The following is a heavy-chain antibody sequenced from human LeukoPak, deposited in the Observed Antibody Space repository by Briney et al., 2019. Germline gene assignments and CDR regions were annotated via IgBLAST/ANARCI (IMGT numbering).Heavy chain of an antibody. CDR1: GFTFSSYA. D-gene: IGHD3-22*01. Sequence: GGSLRLSCAASGFTFSSYAMSWVRQAPGKGLEWVSAISGSGGSTYYADSVKGRFTISRDNAKNSLYLQMNSLRAEDTAVYYCARDSRGFDYWGQGTLVTVSS. CDR3: ARDSRGFDY. CDR2: ISGSGGST. V-gene: IGHV3-23*01. J-gene: IGHJ4*02.